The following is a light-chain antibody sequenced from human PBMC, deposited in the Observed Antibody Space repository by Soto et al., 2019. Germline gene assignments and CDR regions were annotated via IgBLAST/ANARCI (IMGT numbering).Light chain of an antibody. Sequence: QSVLTQPASVSGSPGQSITISYTGTSSDVGGYDYVSWYQHHPGKVPQLMIYDVTIRPSGVSNRFSGSKSGNTASLTISGLQAEDEADYYCSSFTSTSTVIFGGGTKLTVL. CDR1: SSDVGGYDY. J-gene: IGLJ2*01. CDR3: SSFTSTSTVI. CDR2: DVT. V-gene: IGLV2-14*03.